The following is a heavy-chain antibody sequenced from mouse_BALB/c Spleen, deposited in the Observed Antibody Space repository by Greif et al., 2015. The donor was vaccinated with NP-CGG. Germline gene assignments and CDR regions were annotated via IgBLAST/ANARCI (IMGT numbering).Heavy chain of an antibody. Sequence: EVQLQESGAELVKPGASVQLSCTASGFNIKDTYMHWVKQRPEQGLEWIGRIDPANGNTKYDPKFQGKATITADTSSNXAYLQLSSLTSEDTAVYYCARRDRNAMDYWGQGTSVTVSS. CDR1: GFNIKDTY. CDR2: IDPANGNT. J-gene: IGHJ4*01. CDR3: ARRDRNAMDY. V-gene: IGHV14-3*02.